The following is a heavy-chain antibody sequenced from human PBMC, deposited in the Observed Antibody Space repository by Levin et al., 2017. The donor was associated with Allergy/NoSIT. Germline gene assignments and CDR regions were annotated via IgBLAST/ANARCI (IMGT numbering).Heavy chain of an antibody. CDR1: GFTFRNYA. Sequence: GGSLRLSCAASGFTFRNYAMSWVRQAPGKGLEWVSTITDGSSDTYYADSVRGRFTVSRDNSKNTLYLQMSSLRGEDTAVYYCARDMKTMSQLDYWGQGTLVTVSP. J-gene: IGHJ4*02. D-gene: IGHD3-16*01. CDR2: ITDGSSDT. CDR3: ARDMKTMSQLDY. V-gene: IGHV3-23*01.